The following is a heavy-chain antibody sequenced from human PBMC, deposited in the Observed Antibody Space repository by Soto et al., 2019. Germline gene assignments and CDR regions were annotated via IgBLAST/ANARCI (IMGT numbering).Heavy chain of an antibody. J-gene: IGHJ4*02. CDR1: GGSISSGGYS. CDR3: ARAIGWFGELLGAYYFDY. CDR2: IYHSGST. D-gene: IGHD3-10*01. V-gene: IGHV4-30-2*01. Sequence: QLQLQESGSGLVKPSQTLSLTCAVSGGSISSGGYSWSWIRQPPGKGLEWIGYIYHSGSTYYNPALYRGVTIPVDRSKNPFSLKLSSVTAEDTAVYYCARAIGWFGELLGAYYFDYWGQGTLVTVSS.